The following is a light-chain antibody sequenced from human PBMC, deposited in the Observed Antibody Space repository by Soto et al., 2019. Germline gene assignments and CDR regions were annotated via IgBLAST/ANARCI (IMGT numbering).Light chain of an antibody. CDR2: DAS. J-gene: IGKJ2*01. V-gene: IGKV3-11*01. CDR3: QQRSNWPPYT. CDR1: QSVHTY. Sequence: PGERATLSSRASQSVHTYLAWYQQKAGQAPRLLIYDASNRATGIPARFSGSGSGTDFTLTISSLEPEDCAVYYCQQRSNWPPYTFGQGTKLEIK.